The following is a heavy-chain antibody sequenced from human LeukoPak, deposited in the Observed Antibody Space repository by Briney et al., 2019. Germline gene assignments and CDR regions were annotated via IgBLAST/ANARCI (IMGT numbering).Heavy chain of an antibody. J-gene: IGHJ5*02. CDR3: ARSHLGYCSSTSCYRGNWFDP. Sequence: SVKVSCKASGGTFSSYAISWVRQAPGQRLEWMGGIIPIFGTANYAQKFQGRVTITTDESTSTAYMELSSLRSEDTAVYYCARSHLGYCSSTSCYRGNWFDPWGQGTLVTVSS. CDR2: IIPIFGTA. CDR1: GGTFSSYA. D-gene: IGHD2-2*01. V-gene: IGHV1-69*05.